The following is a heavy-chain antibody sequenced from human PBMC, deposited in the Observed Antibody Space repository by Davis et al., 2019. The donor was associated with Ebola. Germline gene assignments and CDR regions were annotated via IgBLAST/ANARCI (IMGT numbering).Heavy chain of an antibody. CDR2: ISNSAGST. Sequence: PGGCLRLSCAASGFTFNSYYMSWVRQAPGKGLEWVSTISNSAGSTYYADSVKGRFTISRDNSKNTLDLQMNSLRAEDTAIYYCAKSGAYYYSMDVWGQGTTVTVSS. CDR3: AKSGAYYYSMDV. CDR1: GFTFNSYY. V-gene: IGHV3-23*01. J-gene: IGHJ6*02. D-gene: IGHD1-26*01.